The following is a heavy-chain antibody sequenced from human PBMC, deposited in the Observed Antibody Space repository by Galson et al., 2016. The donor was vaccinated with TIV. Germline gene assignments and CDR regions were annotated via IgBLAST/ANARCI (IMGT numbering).Heavy chain of an antibody. V-gene: IGHV3-30*18. D-gene: IGHD4-17*01. J-gene: IGHJ4*02. CDR1: GFTFSDYG. CDR2: ISYDGSDQ. CDR3: AKDPRLYGDYFLHYFDY. Sequence: SLRLSCAASGFTFSDYGMHWVRQAPGKGPEWVAVISYDGSDQYYAGSVKGRFTISRDNSENTLYLQMNSLRSDDTAMYYCAKDPRLYGDYFLHYFDYWGQETLVTVSS.